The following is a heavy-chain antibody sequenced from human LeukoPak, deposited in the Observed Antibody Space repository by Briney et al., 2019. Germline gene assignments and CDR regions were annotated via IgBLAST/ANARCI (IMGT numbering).Heavy chain of an antibody. J-gene: IGHJ4*02. CDR1: GGSFSGYY. V-gene: IGHV4-34*01. Sequence: SETLSLTCAVYGGSFSGYYWSWIRQPPGKGLEWIGEINHSGSTNYNPSLKSRVTISVDTSKNQFSLKLSSVTAADTAVYYCARQSWADGEFDFWGQGTLVTVSS. CDR2: INHSGST. D-gene: IGHD4-17*01. CDR3: ARQSWADGEFDF.